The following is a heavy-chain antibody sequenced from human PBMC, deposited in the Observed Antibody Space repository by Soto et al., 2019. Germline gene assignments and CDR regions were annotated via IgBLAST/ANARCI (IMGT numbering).Heavy chain of an antibody. V-gene: IGHV3-11*01. J-gene: IGHJ4*02. D-gene: IGHD5-12*01. CDR1: GFTFSDYY. CDR2: ISNSGSTK. CDR3: ARESRIVATPRGY. Sequence: PGGSLRLSCAASGFTFSDYYMSWIRQAPGKGLGWVAYISNSGSTKYYSDSVKGRFTISRDNAKNSLFLQMNSLGADDTAVYYCARESRIVATPRGYWGQGTLVTVSS.